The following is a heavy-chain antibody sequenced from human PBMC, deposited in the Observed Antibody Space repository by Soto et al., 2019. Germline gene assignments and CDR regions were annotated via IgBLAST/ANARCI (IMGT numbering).Heavy chain of an antibody. D-gene: IGHD1-26*01. CDR3: VRDDIGVGIDY. CDR2: INSDGSST. J-gene: IGHJ4*02. Sequence: PGGSLRLSCATSGFTFTSYWMHWVRQVPGKGLVWVSHINSDGSSTTYADSVKGRFTISRDNAKNTLYLQMNSLRAEDTAVYYCVRDDIGVGIDYWGLGTLVTVSS. V-gene: IGHV3-74*01. CDR1: GFTFTSYW.